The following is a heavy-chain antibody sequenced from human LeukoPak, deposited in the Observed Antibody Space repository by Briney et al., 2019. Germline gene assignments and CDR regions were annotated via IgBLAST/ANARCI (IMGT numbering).Heavy chain of an antibody. CDR1: GGSISSYY. CDR3: ASHGGYGDYGWFDP. J-gene: IGHJ5*02. CDR2: IYYSGST. Sequence: SETLSLTCTVSGGSISSYYWSWIRQPPGKGLEWIGYIYYSGSTNYNPSLKSRVTISVDTSKNQFSLKLSSVTAADTAVYYCASHGGYGDYGWFDPWGQGTLVTVSS. D-gene: IGHD4-17*01. V-gene: IGHV4-59*01.